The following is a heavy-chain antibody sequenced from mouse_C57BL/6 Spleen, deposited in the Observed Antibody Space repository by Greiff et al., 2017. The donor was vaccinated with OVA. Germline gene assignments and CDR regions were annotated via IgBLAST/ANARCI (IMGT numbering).Heavy chain of an antibody. V-gene: IGHV3-6*01. Sequence: VQLQQSGPGLVKPSQSLSLTCSVTGYSITSGYYWNWIRQFPGNKLEWMGYISYDGSNNYNPSLKNRISITRDTSKNQFFLKLNSVTTEDTATYYGARGWLLRFAYWGQGTLVTVSA. CDR3: ARGWLLRFAY. CDR2: ISYDGSN. D-gene: IGHD2-3*01. J-gene: IGHJ3*01. CDR1: GYSITSGYY.